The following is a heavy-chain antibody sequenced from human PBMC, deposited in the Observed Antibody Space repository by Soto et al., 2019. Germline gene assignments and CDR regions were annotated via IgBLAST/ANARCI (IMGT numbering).Heavy chain of an antibody. CDR2: ISAYNGNT. J-gene: IGHJ3*02. D-gene: IGHD3-16*01. V-gene: IGHV1-18*01. CDR3: ARHKTIGGVVIALDAFET. CDR1: GYTFTSYG. Sequence: ASVKVSCKASGYTFTSYGISWVRQAPGQGLEWMGWISAYNGNTNYAQKLQGRVTMTTDTSTSTAYMELRSLRSDDTAVYYCARHKTIGGVVIALDAFETLGKGTMGRVS.